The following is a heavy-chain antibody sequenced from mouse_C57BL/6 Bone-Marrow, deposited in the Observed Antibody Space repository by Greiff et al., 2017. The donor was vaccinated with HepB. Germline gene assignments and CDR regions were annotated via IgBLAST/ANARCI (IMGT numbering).Heavy chain of an antibody. J-gene: IGHJ2*01. D-gene: IGHD2-4*01. CDR3: ATDYADYGPDCDY. Sequence: EVQLQESGGDLVKPGGSLKLSCAASGFTFSSYGMSWVRQTPDKRLEWVATISSGGSYTYYPDSVKGRFTISRDNAKNTLYLQLSSLKSEDTAMYYCATDYADYGPDCDYGGQGTTLTVSS. CDR1: GFTFSSYG. V-gene: IGHV5-6*01. CDR2: ISSGGSYT.